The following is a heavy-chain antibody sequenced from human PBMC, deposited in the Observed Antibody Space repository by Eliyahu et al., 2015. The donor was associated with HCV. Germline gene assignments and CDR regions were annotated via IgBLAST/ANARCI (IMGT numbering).Heavy chain of an antibody. CDR3: AKSHRLTTVTTKPIRYYGMDV. J-gene: IGHJ6*02. Sequence: QVQLVQSGAEVKKPGSSVKVSCKASGGTFSSXAXXWVRQAPGQGLEWMGGIIPIFGTANYAQKFQGRVTITADESTSTAYMELSSLRSEDTAVYYCAKSHRLTTVTTKPIRYYGMDVWGQGTTVTVSS. CDR1: GGTFSSXA. D-gene: IGHD4-11*01. V-gene: IGHV1-69*01. CDR2: IIPIFGTA.